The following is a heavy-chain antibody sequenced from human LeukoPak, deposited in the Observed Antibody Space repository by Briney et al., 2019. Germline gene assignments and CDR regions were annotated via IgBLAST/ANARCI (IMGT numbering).Heavy chain of an antibody. D-gene: IGHD3-9*01. J-gene: IGHJ4*02. CDR3: AREYFGYDILTGYYKGYFDY. CDR2: IKQDGSEK. CDR1: GFTFSSYW. Sequence: GGSLRLSCAASGFTFSSYWMSWVRQAPGKGLEWVANIKQDGSEKYYVDSVKGRFTISRDNAKNSLYLQMNSLRAEDTAVYYCAREYFGYDILTGYYKGYFDYWGQGTLVTVSS. V-gene: IGHV3-7*01.